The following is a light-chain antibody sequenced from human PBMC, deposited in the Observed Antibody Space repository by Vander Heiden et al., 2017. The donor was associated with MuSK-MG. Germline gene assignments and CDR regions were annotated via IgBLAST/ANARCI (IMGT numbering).Light chain of an antibody. Sequence: IVSTQSPVTLSLSPGERATLSCRASQYLTNYLALYQQKPDQGTSLIGLEASDRATGIPARFSCSGSGTDFILTISSLEPEDVAVDFCQQRSLWPLGARFGQGTKVEIK. V-gene: IGKV3-11*01. CDR3: QQRSLWPLGAR. CDR1: QYLTNY. CDR2: EAS. J-gene: IGKJ1*01.